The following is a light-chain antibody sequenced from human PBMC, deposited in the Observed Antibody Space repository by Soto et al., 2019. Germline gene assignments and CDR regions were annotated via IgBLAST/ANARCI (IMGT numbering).Light chain of an antibody. V-gene: IGKV1-39*01. CDR3: QQTYSSPWT. Sequence: DLQMTQSPSSLSASVRDRVTISCRASQSISNYLNWYQQIPGKAPKVLIYAASSLRSGVPSRFTGSGSGTDFTLTISSLQVEDFATYYCQQTYSSPWTFGQGTTVEMK. CDR1: QSISNY. J-gene: IGKJ1*01. CDR2: AAS.